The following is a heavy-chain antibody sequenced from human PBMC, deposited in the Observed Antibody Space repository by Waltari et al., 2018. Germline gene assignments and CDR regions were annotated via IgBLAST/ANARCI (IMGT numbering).Heavy chain of an antibody. J-gene: IGHJ4*02. CDR2: IYYSGSS. Sequence: QVQLQESGPGLVKPSETLSLTCTVSGGSISSYYWSWIRQPPGKGLEWIGYIYYSGSSNYNPSLKSRVTISGDTSKNQFSLKLSSVTAADTAVYYCARAPDEDGYSYFDYWGQGTLVTVSS. D-gene: IGHD4-4*01. V-gene: IGHV4-59*01. CDR1: GGSISSYY. CDR3: ARAPDEDGYSYFDY.